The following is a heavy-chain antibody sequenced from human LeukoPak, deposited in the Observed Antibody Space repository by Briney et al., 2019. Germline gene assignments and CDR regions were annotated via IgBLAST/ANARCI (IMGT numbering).Heavy chain of an antibody. Sequence: GGSLRLSCAASGFTFSSYSMNWVRQAPGKGLEWVASINSNSSDMYYADSVKGQFTISRDNAKNSQYLQMNSLGAEDTAVYYCAREGRRLRFRYFDLWGRGTLVTVSS. D-gene: IGHD5-12*01. CDR2: INSNSSDM. CDR3: AREGRRLRFRYFDL. J-gene: IGHJ2*01. V-gene: IGHV3-21*01. CDR1: GFTFSSYS.